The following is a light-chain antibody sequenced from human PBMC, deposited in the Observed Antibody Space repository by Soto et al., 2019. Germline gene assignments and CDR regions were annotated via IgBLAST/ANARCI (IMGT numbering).Light chain of an antibody. V-gene: IGKV1-16*01. CDR1: QIISTY. Sequence: DIQMTQSPSSLSASVGDRFTITCRASQIISTYLNWYQRRAGLAPRLLIYAASSLQSGVPPRFSGSGSGTEFTLTISSLQPDDFATYYCQQYASYWTFGQGTKVDIK. CDR2: AAS. CDR3: QQYASYWT. J-gene: IGKJ1*01.